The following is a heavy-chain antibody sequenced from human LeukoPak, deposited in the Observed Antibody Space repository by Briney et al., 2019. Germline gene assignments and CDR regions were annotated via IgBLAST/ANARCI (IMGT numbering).Heavy chain of an antibody. CDR1: GFTFSSYA. CDR3: AKDRGIAARPSYFDY. D-gene: IGHD6-6*01. CDR2: ISGSGGRT. J-gene: IGHJ4*02. V-gene: IGHV3-23*01. Sequence: GGSLRLSCAASGFTFSSYAMSWVRQAPGKGLEWVSGISGSGGRTYYADSVKGRFTISRDNSKNTLYLQMNSLRAEDTAVYYCAKDRGIAARPSYFDYWGQGTLVTVPS.